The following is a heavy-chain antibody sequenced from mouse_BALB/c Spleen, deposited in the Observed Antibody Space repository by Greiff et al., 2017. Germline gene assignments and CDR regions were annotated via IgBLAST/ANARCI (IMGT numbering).Heavy chain of an antibody. V-gene: IGHV5-9-4*01. CDR1: GFTFSSYA. CDR2: ISSGGSYT. CDR3: ARGSHYFDY. J-gene: IGHJ2*01. Sequence: DVMLVESGGGLVKPGGSLKLSCAASGFTFSSYAMSWVRQSPEKRLEWVAEISSGGSYTYYPDTVTGRFTISRDNAKNTLYLEMSSLRSEDTAMYYCARGSHYFDYWGQGTTLTVSS.